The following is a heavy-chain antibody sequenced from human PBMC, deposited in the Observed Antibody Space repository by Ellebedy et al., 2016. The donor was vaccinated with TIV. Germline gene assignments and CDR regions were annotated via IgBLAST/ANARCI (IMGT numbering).Heavy chain of an antibody. J-gene: IGHJ4*02. Sequence: MPSETLSLTCTVSGGSISTYFWSWIRQPPGEGLGWIGFISDSGSTTYNPSLRTRVSISLDTSNDQLSLKLTSLTAADTAVYYCARLDAALDYWGQGSLVTVSS. CDR3: ARLDAALDY. V-gene: IGHV4-59*08. CDR2: ISDSGST. CDR1: GGSISTYF. D-gene: IGHD2-15*01.